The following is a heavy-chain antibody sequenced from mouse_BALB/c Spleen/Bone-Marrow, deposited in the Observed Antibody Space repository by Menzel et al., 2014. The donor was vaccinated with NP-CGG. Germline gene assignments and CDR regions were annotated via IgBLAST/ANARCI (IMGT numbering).Heavy chain of an antibody. V-gene: IGHV10-1*02. D-gene: IGHD2-3*01. J-gene: IGHJ4*01. CDR3: VRHDGYYAMDY. CDR1: GFTFNTYA. Sequence: DVHLVESGGGLVQPKGSLKLSCAASGFTFNTYAMNWVRQAPGKGLEWVARIRSKSNNYATYYADSVKDRFTISRDDSQSMLYLQVNNLKTEDTAMYYCVRHDGYYAMDYWGQGTSVTVSS. CDR2: IRSKSNNYAT.